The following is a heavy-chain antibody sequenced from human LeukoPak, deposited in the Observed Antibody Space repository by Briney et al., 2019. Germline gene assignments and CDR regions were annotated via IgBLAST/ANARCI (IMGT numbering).Heavy chain of an antibody. CDR3: AKDGLYYYDSSGYYRFDY. V-gene: IGHV3-23*01. D-gene: IGHD3-22*01. Sequence: PGRSLRLSCAASGFYAMSWVRQAPGKGLEWVSAISGSGGSTYYADSMKGRFTISRDNSKNTLYLQMNSLRAEDTAVYYCAKDGLYYYDSSGYYRFDYWGQGTLVTVSS. CDR2: ISGSGGST. J-gene: IGHJ4*02. CDR1: GFYA.